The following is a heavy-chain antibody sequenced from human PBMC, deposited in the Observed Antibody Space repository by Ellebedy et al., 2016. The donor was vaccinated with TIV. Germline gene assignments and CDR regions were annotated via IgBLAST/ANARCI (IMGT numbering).Heavy chain of an antibody. CDR2: ISSSSSYT. CDR3: ARDWSIPANYFDY. Sequence: GESLKISXAASGFTFSDYYMSWIRQAPGKGLEWVSYISSSSSYTNYADSVKGRFTISRDNAKNSLYLQMNSLRDEDTAVYYCARDWSIPANYFDYWGQGTLVTVSS. CDR1: GFTFSDYY. J-gene: IGHJ4*02. V-gene: IGHV3-11*06. D-gene: IGHD3-3*01.